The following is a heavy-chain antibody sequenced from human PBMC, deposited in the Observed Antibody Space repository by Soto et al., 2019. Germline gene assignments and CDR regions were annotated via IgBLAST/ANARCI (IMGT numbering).Heavy chain of an antibody. V-gene: IGHV1-46*01. CDR3: ARDPVVAASATDYYYGMDV. Sequence: VASVKVSCKASGYTFTSYYMHWVRQAPGQGLEWMGIINPSGGSTSYAQEFQGRVTMTRDTSTSTVYMELSSLRSEDTAVYYCARDPVVAASATDYYYGMDVWGQGTTVTVSS. J-gene: IGHJ6*02. D-gene: IGHD6-25*01. CDR2: INPSGGST. CDR1: GYTFTSYY.